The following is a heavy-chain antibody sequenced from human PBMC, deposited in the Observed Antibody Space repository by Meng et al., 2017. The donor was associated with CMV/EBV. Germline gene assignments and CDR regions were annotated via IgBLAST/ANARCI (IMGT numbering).Heavy chain of an antibody. CDR2: IIPILGIA. J-gene: IGHJ6*02. CDR1: GGTFSSYT. V-gene: IGHV1-69*10. CDR3: ARGLRDGGVSYYGMDV. Sequence: SVKVSCKASGGTFSSYTISWVRQAPGQGLEWMGRIIPILGIANYAQKFQGRVTITADKSTSTAYMELSSLRSEDKAVYYCARGLRDGGVSYYGMDVWGQGTTVTVSS. D-gene: IGHD3-16*01.